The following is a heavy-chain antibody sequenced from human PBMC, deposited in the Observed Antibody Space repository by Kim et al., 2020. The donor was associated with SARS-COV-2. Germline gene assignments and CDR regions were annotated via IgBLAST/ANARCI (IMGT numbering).Heavy chain of an antibody. CDR3: AKGHISSGSYQYFNY. Sequence: GGSLRLSCAASGFTFNDYAMHWVRQAPGKGLEWVSGITCNSGTIDYADSVKGRFTISRDNAKNSLYLQMNSLRAEDTALYYCAKGHISSGSYQYFNYWGQGTLVTVSS. J-gene: IGHJ4*02. CDR2: ITCNSGTI. CDR1: GFTFNDYA. V-gene: IGHV3-9*01. D-gene: IGHD3-10*01.